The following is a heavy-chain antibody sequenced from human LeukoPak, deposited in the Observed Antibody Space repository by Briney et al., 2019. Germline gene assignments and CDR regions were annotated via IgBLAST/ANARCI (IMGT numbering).Heavy chain of an antibody. Sequence: PSQTLSLTCTVSGGSISSGDYYWSWIRQPPGKGLEWIGYIYYSGSTYYNPSPKSRVTISVDTSKNQFSLKLSSVTAADTAVYYCARETGGYGDYLFDYWGQGTLVTVSS. CDR2: IYYSGST. D-gene: IGHD4-17*01. J-gene: IGHJ4*02. V-gene: IGHV4-30-4*08. CDR3: ARETGGYGDYLFDY. CDR1: GGSISSGDYY.